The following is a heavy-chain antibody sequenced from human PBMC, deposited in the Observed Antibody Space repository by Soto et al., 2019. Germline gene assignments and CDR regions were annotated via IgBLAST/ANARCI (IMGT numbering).Heavy chain of an antibody. CDR2: IYYSGTT. V-gene: IGHV4-59*08. CDR3: ARILGSPPYYFYYMDV. D-gene: IGHD3-10*01. Sequence: SETLSLTCTVSGGSISSFYWSWIRQTPGKGLEWIAYIYYSGTTNYNSTLKSRVTTSVDTSKNQFSLKLRSVTAADTAVYYCARILGSPPYYFYYMDVWGKGTTVSVSS. J-gene: IGHJ6*03. CDR1: GGSISSFY.